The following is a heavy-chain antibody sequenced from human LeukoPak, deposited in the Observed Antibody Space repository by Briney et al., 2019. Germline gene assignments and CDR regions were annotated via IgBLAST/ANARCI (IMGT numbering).Heavy chain of an antibody. Sequence: SETLSLTCTVSGDSMSSYFWTWVRQFPGKGLEWVGYIYQTTTTYNPSLKGRVTISADMSQNQLSLKVTSVTAADTAVYYCARNFPGRTEDVWGKGTTVIVSS. D-gene: IGHD1-14*01. V-gene: IGHV4-59*01. CDR1: GDSMSSYF. J-gene: IGHJ6*04. CDR3: ARNFPGRTEDV. CDR2: IYQTTT.